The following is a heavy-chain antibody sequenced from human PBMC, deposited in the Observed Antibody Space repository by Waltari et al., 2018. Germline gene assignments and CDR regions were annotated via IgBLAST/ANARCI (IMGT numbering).Heavy chain of an antibody. CDR1: GFTFSIYW. V-gene: IGHV3-74*01. J-gene: IGHJ6*02. D-gene: IGHD1-1*01. CDR3: ARGTVSTTYYGMDV. Sequence: EVQLVESGGKLVQPGGSLRLSCAGSGFTFSIYWMHWVRQAPGKGLVWGSHMNNEGSRTTYADCVRGRFTISRDNARNTLYLQMNSLRVEDTAVYYCARGTVSTTYYGMDVWGQGTTVTVSS. CDR2: MNNEGSRT.